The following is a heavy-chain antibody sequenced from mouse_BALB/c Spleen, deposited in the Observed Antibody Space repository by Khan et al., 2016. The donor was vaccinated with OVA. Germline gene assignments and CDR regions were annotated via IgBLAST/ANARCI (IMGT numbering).Heavy chain of an antibody. Sequence: VQLKESGPGLVKPSQSLSLTCTVTGYSITSDYAWNWIRQFPGNKLEWMGYISYSGNTKYNPSLKSRISITRDTSKNQFFLQLNVVTIEDTATYYCARIQGGDFDYWGQGTTLTVSS. CDR2: ISYSGNT. J-gene: IGHJ2*01. CDR3: ARIQGGDFDY. V-gene: IGHV3-2*02. D-gene: IGHD3-2*02. CDR1: GYSITSDYA.